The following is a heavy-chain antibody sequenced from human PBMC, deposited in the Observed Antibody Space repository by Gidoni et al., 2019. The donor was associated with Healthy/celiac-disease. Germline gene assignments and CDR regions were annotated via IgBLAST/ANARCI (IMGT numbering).Heavy chain of an antibody. V-gene: IGHV1-18*01. Sequence: QVQMVQSGAEVKKPGASVKVSCKASGYTFTSYGISWVRQAPGQGLEWMGWIGAYKGNTNYAQKLQGRVTMTTDTSTSTAYRELRSLRSDDTAVYYCARSNWVVAAGDYWGQGTLVTVSS. D-gene: IGHD6-13*01. CDR2: IGAYKGNT. CDR1: GYTFTSYG. J-gene: IGHJ4*02. CDR3: ARSNWVVAAGDY.